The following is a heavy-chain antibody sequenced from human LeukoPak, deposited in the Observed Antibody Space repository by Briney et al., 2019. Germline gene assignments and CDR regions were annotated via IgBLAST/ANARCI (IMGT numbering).Heavy chain of an antibody. CDR2: INHSGST. Sequence: SETPSLTCAVYGGSFSGYYWSWIRQPPGKGLEWIGEINHSGSTNYNPSLKSRVTISVDTSKNQFSLKLSSVTAADTAVYYCARWSYPFDYWGQGTLVTVSS. V-gene: IGHV4-34*01. J-gene: IGHJ4*02. CDR1: GGSFSGYY. CDR3: ARWSYPFDY. D-gene: IGHD1-26*01.